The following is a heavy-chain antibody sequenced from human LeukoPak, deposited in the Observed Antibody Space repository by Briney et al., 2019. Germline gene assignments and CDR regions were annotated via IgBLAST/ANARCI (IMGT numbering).Heavy chain of an antibody. CDR1: GYTFTGYY. CDR2: INPNSGGT. J-gene: IGHJ4*02. V-gene: IGHV1-2*06. CDR3: ARDSSGYRLDY. Sequence: ASVKASCKASGYTFTGYYMHWVRQAPGQGLEWMGRINPNSGGTNYAQKFQGRVTMTRDTSISTAYMELSRLRSDDTAVYYCARDSSGYRLDYWGQGTLVTVSS. D-gene: IGHD3-22*01.